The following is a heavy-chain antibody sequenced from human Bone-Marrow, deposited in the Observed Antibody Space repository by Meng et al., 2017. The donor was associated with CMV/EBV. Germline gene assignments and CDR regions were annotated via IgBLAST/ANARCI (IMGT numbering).Heavy chain of an antibody. J-gene: IGHJ3*02. CDR3: ATGEKTGARDTFDI. D-gene: IGHD7-27*01. CDR2: IIPLLGLV. V-gene: IGHV1-69*04. CDR1: GGTFSSYA. Sequence: SVKVSCKASGGTFSSYAISWVRQAPGQGLEWMGRIIPLLGLVNYAQKFQGRVTITADKSTSIAYMELSSLRFEDTAVYYCATGEKTGARDTFDIWGQGTVVTVSS.